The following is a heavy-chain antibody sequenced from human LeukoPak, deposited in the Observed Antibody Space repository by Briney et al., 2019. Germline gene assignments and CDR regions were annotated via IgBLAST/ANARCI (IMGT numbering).Heavy chain of an antibody. CDR2: ISGSGGST. J-gene: IGHJ4*02. CDR1: GFTFSSYA. CDR3: AKLPKAYDSNGPSVD. D-gene: IGHD3-22*01. V-gene: IGHV3-23*01. Sequence: GGSLRLSCAASGFTFSSYAMSWVRQAPGKGLEWVSAISGSGGSTYYADSVKGRFTISRDNSKNTLYLQMNSLRAEDTAVYYCAKLPKAYDSNGPSVDWGQGTLVTVSS.